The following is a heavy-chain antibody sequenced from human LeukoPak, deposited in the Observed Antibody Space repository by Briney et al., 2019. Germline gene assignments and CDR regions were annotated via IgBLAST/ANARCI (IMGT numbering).Heavy chain of an antibody. V-gene: IGHV3-11*04. D-gene: IGHD1-26*01. CDR1: GFSFSDSY. CDR2: ISGSGSDI. J-gene: IGHJ3*02. CDR3: AREKGKWELPVAFDI. Sequence: PGGSLRLSCVVSGFSFSDSYMTWIRQTPGKGLEWLAYISGSGSDIYYADSVKGRFTISRDNAKNSLYLQMNSLRAEDTAVYYCAREKGKWELPVAFDIWGQGTMVTVSS.